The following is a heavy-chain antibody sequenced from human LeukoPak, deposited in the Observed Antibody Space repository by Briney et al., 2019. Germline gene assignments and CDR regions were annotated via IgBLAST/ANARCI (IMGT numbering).Heavy chain of an antibody. D-gene: IGHD2-15*01. J-gene: IGHJ4*02. CDR3: ARHEVRYCSGGSCYFDY. V-gene: IGHV4-34*01. Sequence: SETLSLTCAVYGGSFSGYYWSWIRQPPGKGLEWIGEINHSGSTNYNPSLKSRVTISVDTSKNQFSLKLSSVTATDTAVYYCARHEVRYCSGGSCYFDYWGQGTLVTVSS. CDR2: INHSGST. CDR1: GGSFSGYY.